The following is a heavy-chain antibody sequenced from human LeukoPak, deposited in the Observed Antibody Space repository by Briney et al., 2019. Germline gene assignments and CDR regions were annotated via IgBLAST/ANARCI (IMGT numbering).Heavy chain of an antibody. J-gene: IGHJ2*01. CDR1: GFTFSSYW. V-gene: IGHV3-7*01. CDR2: IKQDGSEK. D-gene: IGHD3-9*01. CDR3: ARGLLTGYQNWYLDL. Sequence: PGGSLRLSCAASGFTFSSYWMSWVRQAPGKGLEWVANIKQDGSEKYYVDSVKGRFTISRDNAKNSLYLQMNSLRAEDPAVYYCARGLLTGYQNWYLDLWRRGTLVTVSS.